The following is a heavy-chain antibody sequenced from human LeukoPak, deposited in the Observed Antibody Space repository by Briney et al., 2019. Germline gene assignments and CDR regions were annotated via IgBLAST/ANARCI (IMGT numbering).Heavy chain of an antibody. V-gene: IGHV4-34*01. CDR1: GESLSKYY. D-gene: IGHD1-26*01. CDR2: INHRGST. J-gene: IGHJ4*02. Sequence: PSETLSLTCAVYGESLSKYYWTWIRQSPGKGLEWIGEINHRGSTNLNPSLKSRVTLSVDTSKHQFSLKLTSVTAADAAVYYCASSVGSTDYWGQGTLVTVSA. CDR3: ASSVGSTDY.